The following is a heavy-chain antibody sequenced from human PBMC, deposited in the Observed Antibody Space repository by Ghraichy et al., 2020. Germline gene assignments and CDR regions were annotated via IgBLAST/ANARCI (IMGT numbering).Heavy chain of an antibody. D-gene: IGHD2-15*01. CDR2: IYYSGTT. Sequence: SETLSLTCTVSGVSISSTTYYWGWLRQPPGKGLEWIATIYYSGTTYYNPSLKSRVTISIDTSKNQFSLNLSSVTAADTAVYYCGRPFCSGGSCDHFDFWGHGTLVTVSS. CDR3: GRPFCSGGSCDHFDF. V-gene: IGHV4-39*01. J-gene: IGHJ4*01. CDR1: GVSISSTTYY.